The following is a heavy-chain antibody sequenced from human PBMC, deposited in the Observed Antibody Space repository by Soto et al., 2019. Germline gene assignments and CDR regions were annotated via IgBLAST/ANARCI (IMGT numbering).Heavy chain of an antibody. CDR3: VRDYYDTSAYPNTFDM. D-gene: IGHD3-16*01. CDR2: IGSRTSDI. V-gene: IGHV3-21*01. CDR1: VFTLSFHT. Sequence: WGSLGISCVASVFTLSFHTMDWVRQAPGKGLEWVSFIGSRTSDIYYADSVKGRFTISRDNAKNSLYLDPTRLRAEDTAVYFCVRDYYDTSAYPNTFDMWGQGTMVTVSS. J-gene: IGHJ3*02.